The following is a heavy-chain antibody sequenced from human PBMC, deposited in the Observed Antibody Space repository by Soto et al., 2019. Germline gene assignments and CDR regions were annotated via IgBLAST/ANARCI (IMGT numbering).Heavy chain of an antibody. Sequence: EVQLLESGGGLVQPGGSLRLSCAASGFTFSSYAMSWVRQAPGKGLEWVSAISGSGGSTYYADSVKGRFTISRDNSKNTLYLQMNSLRAVDTAVYYCAKEREAYSSGWYGGFDYWGQGTLVTVSS. CDR3: AKEREAYSSGWYGGFDY. V-gene: IGHV3-23*01. CDR1: GFTFSSYA. D-gene: IGHD6-19*01. CDR2: ISGSGGST. J-gene: IGHJ4*02.